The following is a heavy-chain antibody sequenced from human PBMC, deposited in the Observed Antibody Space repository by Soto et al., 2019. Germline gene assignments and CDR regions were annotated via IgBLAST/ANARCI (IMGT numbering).Heavy chain of an antibody. CDR3: AQGESVYDYIWGSDRGGDAFDI. CDR1: GFTFSSYG. J-gene: IGHJ3*02. V-gene: IGHV3-30*03. Sequence: QVQLVESGGGVVQPGRSLRLSCAASGFTFSSYGMHWVRQAPGKGLEWVAVISYDGSNKYYADSVKCRFTISRDNSKNTLYLQMNSLRAEDTAVYYWAQGESVYDYIWGSDRGGDAFDIWGQGTMVTVSS. D-gene: IGHD3-16*02. CDR2: ISYDGSNK.